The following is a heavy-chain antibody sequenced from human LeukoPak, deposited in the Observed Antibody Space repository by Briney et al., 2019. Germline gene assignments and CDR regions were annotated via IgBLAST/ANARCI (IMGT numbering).Heavy chain of an antibody. D-gene: IGHD2-15*01. J-gene: IGHJ5*02. CDR3: ARRNLGYCSGGSCS. CDR1: GFTFSSYA. CDR2: ISYDGSNK. Sequence: QPGRSLRLSCAASGFTFSSYAMHWVRQAPGKGLEWVAVISYDGSNKYYADSVKGRFTISRDNAKNSLYLQMNSLRAEDTAVYYCARRNLGYCSGGSCSWGQGTLVTVSS. V-gene: IGHV3-30-3*01.